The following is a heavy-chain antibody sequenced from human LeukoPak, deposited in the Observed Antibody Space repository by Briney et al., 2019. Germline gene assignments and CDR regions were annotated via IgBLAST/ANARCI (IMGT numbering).Heavy chain of an antibody. V-gene: IGHV3-23*01. J-gene: IGHJ4*02. D-gene: IGHD6-13*01. Sequence: GGSLRLSCVASEFIFSNFAMSWVRQAPGKGLEWVSTISGNAAATYYADSLKGRFTISRDNSKNTLYLQMNSLRAEDTAVYYCAKAPRIAATPDYWGQGTLVTVSS. CDR3: AKAPRIAATPDY. CDR1: EFIFSNFA. CDR2: ISGNAAAT.